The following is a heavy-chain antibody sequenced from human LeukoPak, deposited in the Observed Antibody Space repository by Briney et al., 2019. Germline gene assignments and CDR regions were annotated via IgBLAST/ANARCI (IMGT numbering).Heavy chain of an antibody. CDR3: ARDDGRSSSWYYFDY. CDR1: VGTFSSYA. Sequence: SPKVSCEASVGTFSSYAISWVRQAPGQGLEWMGGIIPIFGTANYAQKFQGRVTITADESTSTAYMELSSLRSEDTAVYYCARDDGRSSSWYYFDYWGQGTLVTVSS. D-gene: IGHD6-13*01. CDR2: IIPIFGTA. J-gene: IGHJ4*02. V-gene: IGHV1-69*01.